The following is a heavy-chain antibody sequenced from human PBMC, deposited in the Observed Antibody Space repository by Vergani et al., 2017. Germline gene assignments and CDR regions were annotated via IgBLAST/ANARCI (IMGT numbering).Heavy chain of an antibody. J-gene: IGHJ6*03. Sequence: QVQLEESGGGVVQPGRSLRLSCAGSGFTLSSHAMHWVRQAPGKGLEWVAFIWYDGSKVYYADSVKGRFTISRDNSKNTLYLQMNNLRAADTAVYYCARSGCCAHGVCYMTYYHFMDVWGKGTAVSVSS. CDR3: ARSGCCAHGVCYMTYYHFMDV. D-gene: IGHD2-8*01. V-gene: IGHV3-33*01. CDR1: GFTLSSHA. CDR2: IWYDGSKV.